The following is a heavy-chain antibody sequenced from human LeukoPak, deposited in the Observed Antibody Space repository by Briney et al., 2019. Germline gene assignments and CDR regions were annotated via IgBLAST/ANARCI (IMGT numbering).Heavy chain of an antibody. Sequence: GGSLRLSCAASGFTFSDYSMNWVRQAPGKGLEWVSGINWNGGSTGYADSVKGRFTISRDNAKNSLYLQMNSLRAEDTALYYCARDQFTLNYDFFGWFDPWGQGTLVTVSS. CDR3: ARDQFTLNYDFFGWFDP. CDR1: GFTFSDYS. CDR2: INWNGGST. D-gene: IGHD3-3*01. V-gene: IGHV3-20*04. J-gene: IGHJ5*02.